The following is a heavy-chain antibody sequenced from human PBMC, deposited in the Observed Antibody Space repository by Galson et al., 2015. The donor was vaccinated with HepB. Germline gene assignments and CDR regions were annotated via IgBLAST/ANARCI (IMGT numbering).Heavy chain of an antibody. CDR2: IKSKTDGGTT. Sequence: SLRLSCAASGFTFSNAWMSWVRQAPGKGLEWVGRIKSKTDGGTTGYAAPVKGRFTISRDDSKNTLYLQMNSLKTEDTAVYYCTTDLASSGWFWASRRERTGYWGQGTLVTVSS. V-gene: IGHV3-15*01. J-gene: IGHJ4*02. CDR3: TTDLASSGWFWASRRERTGY. D-gene: IGHD6-19*01. CDR1: GFTFSNAW.